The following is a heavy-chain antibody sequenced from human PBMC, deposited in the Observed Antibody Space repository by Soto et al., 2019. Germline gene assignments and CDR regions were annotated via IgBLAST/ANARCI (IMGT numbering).Heavy chain of an antibody. Sequence: ASETLSLTCTVSGGSISSSGYYWSWIRQHPGKGLEWIGNIYYSGSTYYNPSLKSRVTISVDTSKNQFSLKLSSVTAADTAVYYYASEYARRGPYYYDRRSYCFDHWGQGTLVTVSS. V-gene: IGHV4-31*03. CDR3: ASEYARRGPYYYDRRSYCFDH. CDR2: IYYSGST. J-gene: IGHJ5*02. CDR1: GGSISSSGYY. D-gene: IGHD3-22*01.